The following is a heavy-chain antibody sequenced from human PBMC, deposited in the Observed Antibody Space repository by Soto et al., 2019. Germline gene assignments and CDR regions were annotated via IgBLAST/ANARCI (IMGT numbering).Heavy chain of an antibody. D-gene: IGHD4-17*01. CDR1: GGTFSSYA. V-gene: IGHV1-69*12. Sequence: QVQLVQSGAEVKKPGSSVKVSCKASGGTFSSYAISWVRQAPGQGLEWMGGIIPIFGTANYAQKFQGRVTITADESTITAYMERSSLRSEDTAVYYCARAVPLDYGDSYFDYWGQGTLVTVSS. CDR2: IIPIFGTA. J-gene: IGHJ4*02. CDR3: ARAVPLDYGDSYFDY.